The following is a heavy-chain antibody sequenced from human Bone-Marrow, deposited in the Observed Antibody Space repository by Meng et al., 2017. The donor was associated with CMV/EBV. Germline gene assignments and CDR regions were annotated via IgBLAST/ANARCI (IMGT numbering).Heavy chain of an antibody. D-gene: IGHD1-26*01. J-gene: IGHJ6*02. CDR3: ARHGRATTSYYYGMDV. CDR2: TYPGDSDT. V-gene: IGHV5-51*01. Sequence: KVSCKGSGYSFTSYWIGWVRQMPGKGLEWMGITYPGDSDTRYSPSFQGQVTISADKSISTAYLQWNSLKASDTAMYYCARHGRATTSYYYGMDVWGQGTTVTVSS. CDR1: GYSFTSYW.